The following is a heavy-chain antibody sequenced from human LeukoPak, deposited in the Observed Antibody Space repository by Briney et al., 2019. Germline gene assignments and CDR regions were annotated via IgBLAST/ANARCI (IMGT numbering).Heavy chain of an antibody. J-gene: IGHJ4*02. Sequence: GGSLLLSCSASGFPFITYAMTWVRRAAGKGLEGVSGISGSGDNTYYADSVKGRFTISRDNSKNTLYLQMNSLRAEDTAVYYCAKDRSDNNTWYAGSHWGQGTLVTVSS. CDR3: AKDRSDNNTWYAGSH. CDR1: GFPFITYA. CDR2: ISGSGDNT. V-gene: IGHV3-23*01. D-gene: IGHD2-8*01.